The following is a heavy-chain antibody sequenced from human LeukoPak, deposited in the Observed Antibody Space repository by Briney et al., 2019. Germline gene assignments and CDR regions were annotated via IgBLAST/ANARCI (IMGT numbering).Heavy chain of an antibody. CDR3: ARVPTSYDSSGYSPDY. J-gene: IGHJ4*02. D-gene: IGHD3-22*01. CDR1: GGSISSYY. Sequence: SETLSLTCTVSGGSISSYYWSWIRQPPGKGLEWIGYIYYSGSTNYNPSLKSRVTISVDTSKNQFSLKLSSVTAADTAVYYCARVPTSYDSSGYSPDYWGQGTLVTVSS. CDR2: IYYSGST. V-gene: IGHV4-59*12.